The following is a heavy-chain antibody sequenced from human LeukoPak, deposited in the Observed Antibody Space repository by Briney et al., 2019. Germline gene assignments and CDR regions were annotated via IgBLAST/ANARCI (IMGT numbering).Heavy chain of an antibody. CDR2: ISSSSS. Sequence: GGSLRVSCAASGFTFNSYNMHWVRQAPGKGLEWVSSISSSSSSGDSVRGRFTISRDNAKNSLYLQMNSLRAEDTAVYYCAREWDCSSTSCYSRGYFDYWGQGTLVTVSS. CDR1: GFTFNSYN. CDR3: AREWDCSSTSCYSRGYFDY. V-gene: IGHV3-21*01. J-gene: IGHJ4*02. D-gene: IGHD2-2*01.